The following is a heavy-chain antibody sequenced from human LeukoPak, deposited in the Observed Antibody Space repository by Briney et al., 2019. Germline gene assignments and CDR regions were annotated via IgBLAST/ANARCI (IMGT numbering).Heavy chain of an antibody. V-gene: IGHV1-18*01. D-gene: IGHD6-19*01. CDR2: ISAYNGNT. Sequence: ASVKVSCKASGYTFTSYGISWVRQAPGQGLEWMGWISAYNGNTNYAQKLQGRVTMTTDTSTSTAYMELRSLRPDDTAVYYCATYSSGWYEYYYGMDVWGQGTTVTVSS. CDR1: GYTFTSYG. CDR3: ATYSSGWYEYYYGMDV. J-gene: IGHJ6*02.